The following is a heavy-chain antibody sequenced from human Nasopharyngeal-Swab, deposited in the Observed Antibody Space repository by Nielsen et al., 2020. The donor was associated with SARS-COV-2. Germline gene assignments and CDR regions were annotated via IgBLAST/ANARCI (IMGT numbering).Heavy chain of an antibody. J-gene: IGHJ4*02. Sequence: SQTLSLTCAISGDSVSRNNVGWNWIRQSPSRGLEWLGRTYYGSKWYNHYAPSVKSRVTIKPDTSKNQFSLQMDSVTPEDSVVYYCARGFLQTGFDYWGQGTLVTVSS. CDR1: GDSVSRNNVG. D-gene: IGHD3-9*01. CDR2: TYYGSKWYN. CDR3: ARGFLQTGFDY. V-gene: IGHV6-1*01.